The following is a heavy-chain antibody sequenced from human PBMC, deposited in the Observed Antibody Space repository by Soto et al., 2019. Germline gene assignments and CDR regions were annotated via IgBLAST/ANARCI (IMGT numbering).Heavy chain of an antibody. D-gene: IGHD3-3*01. Sequence: ASVKVSCKASGYTFTSYGISWVRQAPGQGLEWMGWISAYNGNTNYAQKLQGRVTMTTDTSTSTAYMELRSLRSDDTAVYYCARFTPFYDFWRGYQKGYYFDKWGQGTLVTVPS. CDR2: ISAYNGNT. V-gene: IGHV1-18*01. CDR1: GYTFTSYG. J-gene: IGHJ4*02. CDR3: ARFTPFYDFWRGYQKGYYFDK.